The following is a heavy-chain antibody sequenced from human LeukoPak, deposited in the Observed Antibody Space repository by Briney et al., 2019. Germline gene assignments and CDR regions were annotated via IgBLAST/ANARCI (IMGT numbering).Heavy chain of an antibody. CDR2: INHRGST. Sequence: SETLSLTCAVYGGSFSGYYWSWIRQPPGKGLEWIGEINHRGSTNYNPSLKSRVTISVDTSKNQFSLKLSSVPAADTALYYCARGGTIFGVVIIHGNWFDPWGQGTLVTVSS. J-gene: IGHJ5*02. CDR3: ARGGTIFGVVIIHGNWFDP. D-gene: IGHD3-3*01. CDR1: GGSFSGYY. V-gene: IGHV4-34*01.